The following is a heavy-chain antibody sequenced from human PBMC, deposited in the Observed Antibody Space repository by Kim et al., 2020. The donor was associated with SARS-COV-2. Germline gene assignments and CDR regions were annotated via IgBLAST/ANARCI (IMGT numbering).Heavy chain of an antibody. CDR1: GFTFSSYA. D-gene: IGHD2-2*01. CDR2: TFAGGSSK. J-gene: IGHJ4*02. Sequence: GGSLRLSCAASGFTFSSYAMSWVRQAPGKGLEWVAVTFAGGSSKYYGDSVKGRFTITKDNSKKVLYLEMNSLRVEDTAIYHCAKVPRGYCSSPSFLYFDYWGQGTLVTVSS. CDR3: AKVPRGYCSSPSFLYFDY. V-gene: IGHV3-23*03.